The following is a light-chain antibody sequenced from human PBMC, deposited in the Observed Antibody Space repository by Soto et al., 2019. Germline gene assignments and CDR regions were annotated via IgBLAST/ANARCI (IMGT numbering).Light chain of an antibody. CDR2: GAS. CDR1: QSVSSSY. J-gene: IGKJ1*01. Sequence: EIVLTQSPGTLSLSPGERATLSCRASQSVSSSYLAWYQQKPGQAPRLLISGASNRATGIPDRFSGSGSGTDFTLTISTLEPEDFAVYYCQQYGSSPPWTFGQGTKVEIK. V-gene: IGKV3-20*01. CDR3: QQYGSSPPWT.